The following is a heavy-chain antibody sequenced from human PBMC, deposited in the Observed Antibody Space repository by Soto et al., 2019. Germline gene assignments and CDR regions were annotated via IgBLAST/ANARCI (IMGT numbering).Heavy chain of an antibody. CDR2: IKTRSYNYAT. Sequence: EVQLVESGGGLVQPGGSVIISCAASGFTFSGSAIHWVRQASGKGLEWLGRIKTRSYNYATAYTASLKGRFTNSRDDSTNTAYLQMNSLKTEDTAVYFCSRLWAGGDDRDSPPYYLDSWGQGTLVTVSS. CDR1: GFTFSGSA. D-gene: IGHD3-16*01. CDR3: SRLWAGGDDRDSPPYYLDS. J-gene: IGHJ4*02. V-gene: IGHV3-73*02.